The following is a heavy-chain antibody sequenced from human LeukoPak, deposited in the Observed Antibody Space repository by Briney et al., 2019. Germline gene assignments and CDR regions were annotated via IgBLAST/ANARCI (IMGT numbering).Heavy chain of an antibody. D-gene: IGHD1-26*01. CDR1: DGSINSYY. CDR2: IYYNGNT. CDR3: ARGRSNYYGMDV. V-gene: IGHV4-59*01. J-gene: IGHJ6*02. Sequence: SETLSLTCSVSDGSINSYYWNWIRRPPGKGLEWIGYIYYNGNTNYSPSLKSRVTMSVDTSKNLFTLKVSSVIAADTAVYYCARGRSNYYGMDVWGQGTTVTVSS.